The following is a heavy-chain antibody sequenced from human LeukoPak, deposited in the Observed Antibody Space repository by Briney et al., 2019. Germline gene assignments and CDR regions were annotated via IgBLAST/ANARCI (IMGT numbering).Heavy chain of an antibody. V-gene: IGHV1-8*01. CDR3: ASLARSRWPLFYYYGMDV. J-gene: IGHJ6*02. CDR2: MNPNNGNT. CDR1: GYTFTGYD. Sequence: ASVKVSCTASGYTFTGYDINWVRQATGQGLEWMGWMNPNNGNTGYAQKFQGRVTMTRSTSISTAYMELSSLRSEATAGYYCASLARSRWPLFYYYGMDVWGQGTTVTVSS. D-gene: IGHD6-13*01.